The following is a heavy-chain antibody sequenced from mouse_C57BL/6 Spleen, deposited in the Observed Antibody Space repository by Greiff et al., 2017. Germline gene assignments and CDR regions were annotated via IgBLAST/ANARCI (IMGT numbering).Heavy chain of an antibody. J-gene: IGHJ4*01. Sequence: EVKLVESGGGLVKPGGSLKLSCAASGFTFSDYGMHWVRQAPEKGLEWVAYISSGSSTIYYADTVKGRFTISRDNAKNTLFLQMTSLRSEDTAMYYCARGDYGYDGYAMDYWGQGTSVTVSS. CDR1: GFTFSDYG. CDR3: ARGDYGYDGYAMDY. CDR2: ISSGSSTI. V-gene: IGHV5-17*01. D-gene: IGHD2-2*01.